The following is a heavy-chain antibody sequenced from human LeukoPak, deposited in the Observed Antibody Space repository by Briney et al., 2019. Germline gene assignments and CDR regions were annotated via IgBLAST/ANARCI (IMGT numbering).Heavy chain of an antibody. Sequence: SETLSLTCTASGGSISSYYWSWIRQPAGKGLEWIGRIYTSGSTGYNTSLKSRVTMSVDTSKNQFSLKLSSVTAADTAVYYCARVDLRAAYFDYWGQGTLVTVSS. CDR3: ARVDLRAAYFDY. CDR1: GGSISSYY. CDR2: IYTSGST. D-gene: IGHD2-15*01. J-gene: IGHJ4*02. V-gene: IGHV4-4*07.